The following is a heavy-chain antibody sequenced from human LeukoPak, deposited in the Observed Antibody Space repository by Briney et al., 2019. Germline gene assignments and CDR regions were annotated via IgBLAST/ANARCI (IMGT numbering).Heavy chain of an antibody. D-gene: IGHD3-10*01. J-gene: IGHJ4*02. CDR1: RFDFSSYW. CDR3: ATQEFSKFDN. Sequence: GGSLRLSCAASRFDFSSYWMSWVRQAPGRGLELVANINPDGSAKYCVDSVKCRFDVSRDNARRSLYLQMDSLRIEDTAVYYCATQEFSKFDNLGQGTLVIVSS. CDR2: INPDGSAK. V-gene: IGHV3-7*01.